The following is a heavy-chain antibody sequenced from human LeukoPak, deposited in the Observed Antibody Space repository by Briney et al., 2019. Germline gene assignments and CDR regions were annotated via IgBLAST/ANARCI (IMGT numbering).Heavy chain of an antibody. CDR2: MSYDGGSK. CDR1: GFSFSNYG. CDR3: TKLAVVVVAATYFDS. Sequence: GGSLRLSCAASGFSFSNYGMHWVRQAPGKGLEWVAVMSYDGGSKYYADSVKGRFTISRDNSKNSLFLQMDSLRVDDTAVYYCTKLAVVVVAATYFDSWGQGTLVTVFS. J-gene: IGHJ4*02. V-gene: IGHV3-30*18. D-gene: IGHD2-15*01.